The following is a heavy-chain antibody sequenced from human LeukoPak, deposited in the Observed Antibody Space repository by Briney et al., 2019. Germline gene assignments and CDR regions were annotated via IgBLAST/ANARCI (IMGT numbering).Heavy chain of an antibody. CDR2: IIPIFGTA. V-gene: IGHV1-69*13. CDR3: ARDERYDSSGYPFDY. D-gene: IGHD3-22*01. J-gene: IGHJ4*02. Sequence: GASVTVSCKASGGTFSSYAISWVRQAPGQGLEWMGGIIPIFGTANYAQKFQGRVTITADESTSTAYMELSRLRSDDTAVYYCARDERYDSSGYPFDYWGQGTLVTVSS. CDR1: GGTFSSYA.